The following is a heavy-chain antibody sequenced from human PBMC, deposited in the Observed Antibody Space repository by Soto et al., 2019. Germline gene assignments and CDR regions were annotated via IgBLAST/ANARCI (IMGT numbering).Heavy chain of an antibody. CDR1: GFTFSGSP. V-gene: IGHV3-73*01. CDR2: IRSKADSYAT. Sequence: EVQLVESGGGLVQPGGSLKLSCAASGFTFSGSPMHWVRQASGKGLEWVGRIRSKADSYATTYAAAVKGRCTISRDDSKNTAYLQMNSLKTEDTAVYYCTSVPVDIYYFDYWGQGTLVTVYS. J-gene: IGHJ4*02. D-gene: IGHD5-12*01. CDR3: TSVPVDIYYFDY.